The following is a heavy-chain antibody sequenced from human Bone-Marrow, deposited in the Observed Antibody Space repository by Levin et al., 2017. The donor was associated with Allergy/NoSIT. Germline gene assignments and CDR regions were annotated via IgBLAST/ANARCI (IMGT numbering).Heavy chain of an antibody. Sequence: GGSLRLSCKTSGYIFTNYWIGWVRQMPGKGLEWVGIIYPGDSDTKYSPSFQGQVTMSADKSISTAYLQWSSLKASDTAIYYCARFPDSLDIWGQGTMVTVSS. V-gene: IGHV5-51*01. CDR1: GYIFTNYW. D-gene: IGHD2-21*01. CDR2: IYPGDSDT. J-gene: IGHJ3*02. CDR3: ARFPDSLDI.